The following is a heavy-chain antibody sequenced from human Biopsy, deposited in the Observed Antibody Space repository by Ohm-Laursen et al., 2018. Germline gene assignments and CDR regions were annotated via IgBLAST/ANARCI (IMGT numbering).Heavy chain of an antibody. Sequence: SDTLSLTCTVSGDSIRNYYWSWIRQAAGKGLEWIGRIYPGGGTTYNPSLKSRVTMSVGTSKNHFSLNLNSVTAADTAVYYCAGIVLGPTNDAFDIWGQGTMVTVSS. CDR3: AGIVLGPTNDAFDI. CDR1: GDSIRNYY. CDR2: IYPGGGT. J-gene: IGHJ3*02. V-gene: IGHV4-4*07. D-gene: IGHD1-26*01.